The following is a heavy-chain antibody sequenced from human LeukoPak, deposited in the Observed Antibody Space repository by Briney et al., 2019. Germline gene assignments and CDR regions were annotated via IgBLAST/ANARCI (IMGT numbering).Heavy chain of an antibody. Sequence: SQTLSHTCAISGDSVSNTNTAWNWIRQSPSRGLEWLGRTYYRSKWYNDYAVSVKSGITIDPDTSRNQFSLQLHSVTPEDTAVYFCARSIVAGGGYFFDFWGQGALVTVSA. CDR3: ARSIVAGGGYFFDF. CDR2: TYYRSKWYN. CDR1: GDSVSNTNTA. V-gene: IGHV6-1*01. D-gene: IGHD6-13*01. J-gene: IGHJ4*02.